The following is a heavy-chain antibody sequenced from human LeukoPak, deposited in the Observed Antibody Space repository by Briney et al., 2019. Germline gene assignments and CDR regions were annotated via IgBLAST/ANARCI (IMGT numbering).Heavy chain of an antibody. V-gene: IGHV1-8*01. CDR2: MNPNSGNT. CDR1: GYTFTSYD. J-gene: IGHJ4*02. Sequence: AASVKVSCKASGYTFTSYDTNWVRQPTGQGLEWMGWMNPNSGNTAYAQNFQGRVTMTRNTSINTAYIALSSLRSEDTAVYYWARVIGGVNYYWGQGTLVTVSS. CDR3: ARVIGGVNYY. D-gene: IGHD3-16*01.